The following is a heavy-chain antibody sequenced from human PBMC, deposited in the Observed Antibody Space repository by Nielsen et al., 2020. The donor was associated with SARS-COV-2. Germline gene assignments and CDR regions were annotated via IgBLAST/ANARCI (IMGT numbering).Heavy chain of an antibody. CDR3: ARDRSSWSGYFYYFDY. CDR1: GFTFSSYW. Sequence: GESLKISCAASGFTFSSYWMSWVRQAPGKGLEWVANIKQDGSEKYYVDSVKGRFTISRDNAKNSLYLQMNSLRAEDTAVYYCARDRSSWSGYFYYFDYWAREPWSPSPQ. D-gene: IGHD3-3*01. J-gene: IGHJ4*02. CDR2: IKQDGSEK. V-gene: IGHV3-7*01.